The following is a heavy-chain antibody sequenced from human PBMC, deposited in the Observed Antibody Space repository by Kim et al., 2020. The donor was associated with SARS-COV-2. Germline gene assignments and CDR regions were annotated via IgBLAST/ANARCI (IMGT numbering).Heavy chain of an antibody. V-gene: IGHV4-59*13. Sequence: SETLSLTCTVSGGSISSYYWSWIRQPPGKGLEWIGYIYYSGSTNYNPSLKSRVTISVDTSKNQFSLKLSSVTAADTAVYYCAGVISKAPYYYYYGMDVWGQGTTVTVSS. CDR1: GGSISSYY. J-gene: IGHJ6*02. D-gene: IGHD2-8*01. CDR3: AGVISKAPYYYYYGMDV. CDR2: IYYSGST.